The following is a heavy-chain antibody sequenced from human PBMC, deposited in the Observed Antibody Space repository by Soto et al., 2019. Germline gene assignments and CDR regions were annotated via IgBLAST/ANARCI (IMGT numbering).Heavy chain of an antibody. CDR3: ARRVYADYYYYYMDV. D-gene: IGHD2-2*01. Sequence: PSETLSLTCTVSGGSISSYYWSWIRQPPGKGLEWIGYIYYIGTTNYNPSLRGRVTVSVDTSKNQFSLKLSSVTAADTAVYYCARRVYADYYYYYMDVWGKGTTVTVSS. CDR2: IYYIGTT. J-gene: IGHJ6*03. CDR1: GGSISSYY. V-gene: IGHV4-59*01.